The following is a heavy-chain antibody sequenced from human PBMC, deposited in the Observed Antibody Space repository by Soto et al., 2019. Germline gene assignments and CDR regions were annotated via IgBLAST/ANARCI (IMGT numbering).Heavy chain of an antibody. J-gene: IGHJ2*01. CDR3: ARDDCNGGSCDGGHYLDL. D-gene: IGHD2-15*01. V-gene: IGHV3-11*01. CDR2: ISPSGDVT. CDR1: GFFFTDYF. Sequence: QVQLAESGGGLVKSGGSLTLSCSTSGFFFTDYFMSWIRQAPGKGLEWVSYISPSGDVTHYADSVKGRFTISRDNTKNSLFLQMSSLRDDDTAVYYCARDDCNGGSCDGGHYLDLWGRGTPISVSS.